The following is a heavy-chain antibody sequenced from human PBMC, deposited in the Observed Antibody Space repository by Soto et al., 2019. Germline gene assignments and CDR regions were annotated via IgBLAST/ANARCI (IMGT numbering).Heavy chain of an antibody. D-gene: IGHD6-13*01. V-gene: IGHV4-34*02. CDR2: VTDRGTT. Sequence: QVQLQQWGAGQLKPSETLSLACAVYGGSFSAYSWTWVRQPPGKGLEWIGDVTDRGTTNYNPSLESRLTISVDRSRNQFSLELTSVTAADSAVYYCARARTAAPRFDYWCQGTLVTVSS. J-gene: IGHJ4*02. CDR1: GGSFSAYS. CDR3: ARARTAAPRFDY.